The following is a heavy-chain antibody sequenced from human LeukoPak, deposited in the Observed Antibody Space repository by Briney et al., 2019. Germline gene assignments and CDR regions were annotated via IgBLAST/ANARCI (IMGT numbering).Heavy chain of an antibody. D-gene: IGHD3-10*01. Sequence: GASVKVSCKASEYTFTGYYLHWVRQAPGQGLEWMGRFNPNSGGTEYEQKFQGRVTMTRDTSISTAYMELSSLRPDDTAVYYCARERTYYYFDLWGRGTLVTVSS. V-gene: IGHV1-2*06. CDR1: EYTFTGYY. CDR3: ARERTYYYFDL. CDR2: FNPNSGGT. J-gene: IGHJ2*01.